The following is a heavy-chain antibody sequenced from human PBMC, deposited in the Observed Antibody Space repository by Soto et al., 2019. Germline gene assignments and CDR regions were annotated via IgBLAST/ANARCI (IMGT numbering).Heavy chain of an antibody. Sequence: PLETLSLTCTVSGCSISSYYWSWIRQPPGKGLEWIGYIYHSGSTNYKPSLKSRVTISVDTSKNQFSLKLSSVTAADTAVYYCARGERYCSGGSCHYYFDYWGQGILVTVSS. CDR1: GCSISSYY. CDR2: IYHSGST. CDR3: ARGERYCSGGSCHYYFDY. V-gene: IGHV4-59*01. J-gene: IGHJ4*02. D-gene: IGHD2-15*01.